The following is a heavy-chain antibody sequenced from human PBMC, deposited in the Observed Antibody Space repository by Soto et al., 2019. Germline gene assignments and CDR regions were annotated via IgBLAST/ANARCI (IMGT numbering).Heavy chain of an antibody. D-gene: IGHD1-26*01. J-gene: IGHJ4*02. CDR2: ISYDGSNK. V-gene: IGHV3-30*18. Sequence: QVQLVESGAGVVQPGRSLRLSCAASGFTFSSYGMHWVRQAPGKGLEWVAVISYDGSNKYYADSVKGRFTISRDNSKNTLYLQMNSLRAEDTAVYYCAKDRYSGSYYVSPRGVDYWGQGTLVTVSS. CDR1: GFTFSSYG. CDR3: AKDRYSGSYYVSPRGVDY.